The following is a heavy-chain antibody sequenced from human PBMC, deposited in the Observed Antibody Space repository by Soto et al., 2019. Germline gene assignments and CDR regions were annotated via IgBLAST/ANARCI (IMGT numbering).Heavy chain of an antibody. CDR2: ISSSGSTI. V-gene: IGHV3-11*01. D-gene: IGHD3-3*01. J-gene: IGHJ4*02. Sequence: PGGSLRLSCAASGFTFSDCYMSWIRQAPGKGLEWVSYISSSGSTIYYADSVKGRFTISRDNTKNSLYLQMNSLRAEDTAVYYCAREVFGVVTHPGYPDYWGQGTLVTVSS. CDR1: GFTFSDCY. CDR3: AREVFGVVTHPGYPDY.